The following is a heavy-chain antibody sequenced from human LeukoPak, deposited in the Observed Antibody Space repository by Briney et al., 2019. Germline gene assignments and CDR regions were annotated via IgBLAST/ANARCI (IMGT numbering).Heavy chain of an antibody. V-gene: IGHV1-2*02. D-gene: IGHD1-1*01. Sequence: ASVKVSCKASGYTFTGYYMHWVRQAPGQGLEWMGWINPNSGGTNYAQEFQGRVTMTRDTSISTAYMELSRLRSDDTAVYYCARSTRYNWNDDYWGQGTLVTVSS. J-gene: IGHJ4*02. CDR3: ARSTRYNWNDDY. CDR1: GYTFTGYY. CDR2: INPNSGGT.